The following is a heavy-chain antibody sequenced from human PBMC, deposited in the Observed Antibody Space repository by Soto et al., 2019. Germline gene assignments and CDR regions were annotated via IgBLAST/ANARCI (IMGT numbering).Heavy chain of an antibody. V-gene: IGHV4-34*01. J-gene: IGHJ4*02. Sequence: PSETLSLTCAVYGGSFSGYYWSWIRQPPGKGLEWIGEINHSGSTNYNPSLKSRVTISVDTSKNQFSLKLSSVTAADTAVYYCARVTTVPPAFDYWGQGTLVTVSS. D-gene: IGHD4-4*01. CDR3: ARVTTVPPAFDY. CDR1: GGSFSGYY. CDR2: INHSGST.